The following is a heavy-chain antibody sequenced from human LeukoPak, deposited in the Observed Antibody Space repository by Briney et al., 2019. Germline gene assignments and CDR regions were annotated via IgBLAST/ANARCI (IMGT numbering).Heavy chain of an antibody. CDR2: INSDGSST. Sequence: GGSLRLSCAASGFAFSSYWMHWVRQAPGKGLVWVSRINSDGSSTSYADSVKGRFTISRDNAKNTLYLQMNSLRAEDTAVYYCARDPGEYYYDSSGQSPGYYYYYYMDVWGKGTTVTISS. D-gene: IGHD3-22*01. CDR1: GFAFSSYW. J-gene: IGHJ6*03. CDR3: ARDPGEYYYDSSGQSPGYYYYYYMDV. V-gene: IGHV3-74*01.